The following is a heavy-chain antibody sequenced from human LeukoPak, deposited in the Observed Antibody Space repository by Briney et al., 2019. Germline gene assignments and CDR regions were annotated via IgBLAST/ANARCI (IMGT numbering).Heavy chain of an antibody. D-gene: IGHD6-6*01. CDR2: INPNSGGT. CDR3: AREVAARGTFDI. CDR1: GYTFTGYY. V-gene: IGHV1-2*02. J-gene: IGHJ3*02. Sequence: ASVKVSCKASGYTFTGYYMHWVRQAPGQGLEWMGWINPNSGGTNYAQKFQGRVTMTRDTSISTAYMELSRLRSDGTAVYYCAREVAARGTFDIWGQGTMVTVSS.